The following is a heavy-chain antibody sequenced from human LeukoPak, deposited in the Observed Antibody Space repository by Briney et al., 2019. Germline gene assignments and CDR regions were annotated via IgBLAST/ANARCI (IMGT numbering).Heavy chain of an antibody. D-gene: IGHD1-1*01. V-gene: IGHV1-46*01. CDR3: ASSGTAAEYFQH. CDR2: INPGGGST. Sequence: ASVKVSCKASGYTFTSYYMHWVRQAPGQGLEWMGIINPGGGSTSYAQKFQGRVTMTRDTSTSTVYMELSSLRSEDTAVYYCASSGTAAEYFQHWGQGTLVTVSS. J-gene: IGHJ1*01. CDR1: GYTFTSYY.